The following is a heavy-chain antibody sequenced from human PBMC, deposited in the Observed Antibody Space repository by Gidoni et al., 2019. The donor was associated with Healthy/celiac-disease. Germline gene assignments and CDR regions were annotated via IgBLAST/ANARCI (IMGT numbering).Heavy chain of an antibody. CDR1: GYPFTIYA. J-gene: IGHJ6*02. V-gene: IGHV1-3*01. CDR3: ARENTGLLYYYGMDV. CDR2: INAGNGNT. Sequence: QVQLVQSGAEVKKPGASVKVSCKASGYPFTIYAMHWVRQAPGQRLEWMGWINAGNGNTKYAQKFQGRVTITRDTSASTAYMELSSLRSEDTAVYYCARENTGLLYYYGMDVWGQGTTVTVSS.